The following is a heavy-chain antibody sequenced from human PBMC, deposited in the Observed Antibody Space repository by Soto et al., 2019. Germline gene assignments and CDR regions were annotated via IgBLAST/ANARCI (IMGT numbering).Heavy chain of an antibody. CDR3: ARAVGPFDF. CDR1: GFIFSSYY. Sequence: PGGSLRLSCAASGFIFSSYYMHWVRQAPGKGLEWVAVIWYDGSNKNYADSVRGRFTISRDNSKNTLYLQMNSLRAEDTAVYYCARAVGPFDFWGQGTMVTVSS. V-gene: IGHV3-33*01. J-gene: IGHJ3*01. CDR2: IWYDGSNK.